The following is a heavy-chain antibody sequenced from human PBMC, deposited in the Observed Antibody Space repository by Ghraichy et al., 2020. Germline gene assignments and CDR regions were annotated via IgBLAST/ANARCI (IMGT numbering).Heavy chain of an antibody. CDR3: SRDSESTGGNLIFHY. Sequence: GGSLRLSCAASGFTFSNFALNWVRQAPGKGLEWISYIRTSSDIYYADSVKGRFIISRDNAKNSLYLQMNSLRDEDTALYYCSRDSESTGGNLIFHYWGQGTLVTGSS. V-gene: IGHV3-48*02. CDR2: IRTSSDI. J-gene: IGHJ4*02. CDR1: GFTFSNFA. D-gene: IGHD4-23*01.